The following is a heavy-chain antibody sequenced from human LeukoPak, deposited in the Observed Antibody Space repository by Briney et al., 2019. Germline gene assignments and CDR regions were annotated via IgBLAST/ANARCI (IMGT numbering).Heavy chain of an antibody. D-gene: IGHD2-15*01. Sequence: SETLSLTCTVSGGSISSYYWSWIRQPPGKGLEWIGYIYTSGSTNYNPSLKSRVTISVDTSKSPFSLKLSSVTAADTAVYYCARVAYYYYYMDVWGKGTTVTVSS. CDR3: ARVAYYYYYMDV. CDR1: GGSISSYY. CDR2: IYTSGST. V-gene: IGHV4-4*09. J-gene: IGHJ6*03.